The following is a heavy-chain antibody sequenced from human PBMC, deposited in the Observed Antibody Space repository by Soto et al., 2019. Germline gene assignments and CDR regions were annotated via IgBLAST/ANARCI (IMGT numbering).Heavy chain of an antibody. V-gene: IGHV4-31*03. J-gene: IGHJ3*02. D-gene: IGHD3-22*01. CDR3: AREQLGYYYDSSPIGVAFDI. CDR1: GGSISSGGYY. Sequence: SETLSLTCTVSGGSISSGGYYWSWIRQHPGKGLEWIGYIYYSGSTYYNPSLKSRVTISVDTSKNQFSLKLSSVTAADTAVYYCAREQLGYYYDSSPIGVAFDIWGQGTTVTVSS. CDR2: IYYSGST.